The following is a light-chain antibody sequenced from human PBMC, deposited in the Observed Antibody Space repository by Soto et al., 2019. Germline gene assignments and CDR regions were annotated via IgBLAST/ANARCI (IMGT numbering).Light chain of an antibody. CDR1: QSISSW. J-gene: IGKJ1*01. CDR2: DAY. CDR3: KHYNSYSEA. Sequence: DIQMTQSPSTLSASVGDRVTITCRASQSISSWLAWYQQKPGKAPKLLIYDAYSLESGVQSRFSGSGSGTEFTLTISSLQPDDFATYYCKHYNSYSEAFGQGTKVDIK. V-gene: IGKV1-5*01.